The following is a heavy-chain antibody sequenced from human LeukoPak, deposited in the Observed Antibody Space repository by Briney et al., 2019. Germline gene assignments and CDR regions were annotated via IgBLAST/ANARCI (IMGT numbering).Heavy chain of an antibody. V-gene: IGHV3-21*04. Sequence: GGSLRLSCAASGFAFISYSINWVRQAPGKGLEWVSSTSSGSDYIYYADSMKGRFSTSRDNAKNSLYLQMNSLTADDTAFYYCARDLKTTYWGQGTLVTVSS. J-gene: IGHJ4*02. CDR3: ARDLKTTY. CDR1: GFAFISYS. CDR2: TSSGSDYI. D-gene: IGHD4-11*01.